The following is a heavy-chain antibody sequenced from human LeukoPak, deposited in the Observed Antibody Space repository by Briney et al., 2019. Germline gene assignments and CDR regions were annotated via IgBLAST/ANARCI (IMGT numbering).Heavy chain of an antibody. D-gene: IGHD5-24*01. J-gene: IGHJ4*02. Sequence: GGSLRLSCAASGFTFSTCAMTWVRQAPGKGLEWVSSITSSSTYIYYADSLKGRFTISRDNAKNSLYLQMNSLRAEDTAVYYCAIPGDGYNYYFDYWGQGTLVTVSS. CDR2: ITSSSTYI. CDR1: GFTFSTCA. CDR3: AIPGDGYNYYFDY. V-gene: IGHV3-21*01.